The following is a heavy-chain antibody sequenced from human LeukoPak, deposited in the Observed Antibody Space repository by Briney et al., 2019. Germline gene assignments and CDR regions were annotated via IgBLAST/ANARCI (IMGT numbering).Heavy chain of an antibody. Sequence: ASVKVSCKASGGTFSSYSISWVRQAPGQGLEWMGGIIPIFGTANYAQKFQGRVTITTDESTSTAYMELSSLRSEDTAVYYCARKGDYYDSSGYYYWGQGTLVTVSS. CDR1: GGTFSSYS. D-gene: IGHD3-22*01. J-gene: IGHJ4*02. V-gene: IGHV1-69*05. CDR3: ARKGDYYDSSGYYY. CDR2: IIPIFGTA.